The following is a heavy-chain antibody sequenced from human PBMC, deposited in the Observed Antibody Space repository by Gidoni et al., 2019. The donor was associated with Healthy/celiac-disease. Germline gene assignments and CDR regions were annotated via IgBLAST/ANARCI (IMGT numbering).Heavy chain of an antibody. CDR3: ARLYSRSYYFDY. CDR1: GFSLSTSGMC. J-gene: IGHJ4*02. D-gene: IGHD6-13*01. CDR2: IDWDDDK. V-gene: IGHV2-70*01. Sequence: QVTLRESGPALVKPTQTLTLTCTFSGFSLSTSGMCVSWIRQPPGKALEWLALIDWDDDKYYSTSLKTRLTISKDTAKNQVVLTMTNMDPVDTATYYCARLYSRSYYFDYWGQGTLVTVSS.